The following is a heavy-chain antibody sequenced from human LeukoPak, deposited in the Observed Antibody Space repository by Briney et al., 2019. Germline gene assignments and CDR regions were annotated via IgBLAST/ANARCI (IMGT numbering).Heavy chain of an antibody. J-gene: IGHJ6*03. Sequence: SETLSLTCTVSGGSISSSSYYWGWIRQPPGKGLEWIGSIYYSGSTYYNPSLKSRVTISVDTSKNQFSLKLSSVTAADTAVYYCARDKGAATGYYMDVWGKGTTVTVSS. D-gene: IGHD6-25*01. CDR1: GGSISSSSYY. V-gene: IGHV4-39*02. CDR2: IYYSGST. CDR3: ARDKGAATGYYMDV.